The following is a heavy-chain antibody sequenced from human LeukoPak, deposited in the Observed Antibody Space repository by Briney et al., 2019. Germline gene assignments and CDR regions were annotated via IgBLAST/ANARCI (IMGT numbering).Heavy chain of an antibody. D-gene: IGHD6-13*01. CDR3: ASHLPPIPSRWYRGFDI. CDR1: GGSFSGYY. Sequence: PSETLSLTCAVYGGSFSGYYWSWIRQPPGKGLEWIGEINHSGSTNYNPSLKSRVTISVDTSKNQFSLKLSSVTAADTSVYYCASHLPPIPSRWYRGFDIWGQGTMVTVSS. V-gene: IGHV4-34*01. CDR2: INHSGST. J-gene: IGHJ3*02.